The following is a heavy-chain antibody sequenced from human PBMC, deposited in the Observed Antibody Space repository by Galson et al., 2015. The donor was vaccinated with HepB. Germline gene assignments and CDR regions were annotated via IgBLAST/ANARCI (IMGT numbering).Heavy chain of an antibody. J-gene: IGHJ5*02. CDR1: GYTFSNYK. CDR3: SKDSLAGWFDP. CDR2: MNPDSGDT. V-gene: IGHV1-8*01. Sequence: SVKVSCKASGYTFSNYKINWVRQATGQGLEWMGWMNPDSGDTAYAQKFQGRVTMTRNISISTAYMELSSLRSEDTAVYYCSKDSLAGWFDPWGQGTLVTVSS.